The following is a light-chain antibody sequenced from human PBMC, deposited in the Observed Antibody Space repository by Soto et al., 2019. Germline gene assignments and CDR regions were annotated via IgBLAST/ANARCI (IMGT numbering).Light chain of an antibody. Sequence: DIQMTQSPTSLSASVGVRITITCRASQSISSYLNWYQQKPGKAPKLLIYAASSLQSGVPSRFSGSGSATDFTLTISSLQPEDFATYYCHQSSSTPPTFGQGTKLDIK. CDR3: HQSSSTPPT. J-gene: IGKJ2*01. CDR2: AAS. V-gene: IGKV1-39*01. CDR1: QSISSY.